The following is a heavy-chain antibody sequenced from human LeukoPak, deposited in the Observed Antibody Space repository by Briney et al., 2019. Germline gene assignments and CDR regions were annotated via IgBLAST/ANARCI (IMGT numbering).Heavy chain of an antibody. Sequence: GEYLKIYCKGSGYSFTSNWIGWVRQMSGKGLEWMGIIYPGDSDTRYSPSFQGQVTISADKSISTAYLQWSSLKASDTAMYYCARIDYGDYGYWYFDLWGRGTLVTVSS. CDR2: IYPGDSDT. J-gene: IGHJ2*01. CDR3: ARIDYGDYGYWYFDL. D-gene: IGHD4-17*01. CDR1: GYSFTSNW. V-gene: IGHV5-51*01.